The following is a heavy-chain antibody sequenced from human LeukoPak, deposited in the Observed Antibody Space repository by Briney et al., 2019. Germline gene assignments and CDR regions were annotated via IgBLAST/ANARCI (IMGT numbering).Heavy chain of an antibody. CDR1: GYTFSAYC. D-gene: IGHD6-19*01. Sequence: ASVKVSCKASGYTFSAYCMHWVRQAPGQGLEWMGWINPKSGGTNYAQKFQDKVTMTRDTSISSMYMELSRLKSDYTAVYYCVRDLGISGWYAPPLGCFDSWGQGTLVTVSS. V-gene: IGHV1-2*02. J-gene: IGHJ4*02. CDR3: VRDLGISGWYAPPLGCFDS. CDR2: INPKSGGT.